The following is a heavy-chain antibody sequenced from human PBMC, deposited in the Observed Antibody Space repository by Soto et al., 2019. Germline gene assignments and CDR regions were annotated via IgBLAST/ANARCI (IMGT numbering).Heavy chain of an antibody. V-gene: IGHV1-18*04. Sequence: ASVKVSCKASGYTFTSYGISWVRQAPGQGLEWMGWISAYNGNTNYAQKLQGRVTMTTDTSTSTAYMELRSLRSDDTAVYYCARDYVVVPAILKGYGMDVWGQGTTVTVSS. CDR2: ISAYNGNT. D-gene: IGHD2-2*01. CDR1: GYTFTSYG. CDR3: ARDYVVVPAILKGYGMDV. J-gene: IGHJ6*02.